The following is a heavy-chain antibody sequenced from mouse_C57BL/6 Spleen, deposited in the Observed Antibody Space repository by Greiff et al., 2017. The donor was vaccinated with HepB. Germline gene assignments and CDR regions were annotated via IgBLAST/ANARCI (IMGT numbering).Heavy chain of an antibody. Sequence: QVQLQQPGAELVKPGASVKLSCKASGYTFTSYWMQWVKQRPGQGLEWIGEIDPSDSYTNYNQKFKGKATLTVDTSSSTAYMQLSSLTSEGSAVYYCARLASTGYFDYWGQGTTLTVSS. D-gene: IGHD1-1*01. V-gene: IGHV1-50*01. J-gene: IGHJ2*01. CDR2: IDPSDSYT. CDR3: ARLASTGYFDY. CDR1: GYTFTSYW.